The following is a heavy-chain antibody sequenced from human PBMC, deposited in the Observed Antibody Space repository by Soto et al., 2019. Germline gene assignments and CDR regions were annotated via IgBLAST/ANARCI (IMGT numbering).Heavy chain of an antibody. D-gene: IGHD1-26*01. J-gene: IGHJ6*02. V-gene: IGHV3-23*01. Sequence: GGSLRLSCAASGFTFSSYAMSWVRQAPGKGLEWVSAISGSGGSTYYADSVKGRFTISRDNSKNTLYLQMNSLRAEDTAVYYCAKEKWGPKTRYYYYGMDVWGQGTTVTVSS. CDR1: GFTFSSYA. CDR3: AKEKWGPKTRYYYYGMDV. CDR2: ISGSGGST.